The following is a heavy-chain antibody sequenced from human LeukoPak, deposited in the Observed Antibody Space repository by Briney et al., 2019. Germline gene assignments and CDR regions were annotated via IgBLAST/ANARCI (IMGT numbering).Heavy chain of an antibody. D-gene: IGHD2-2*01. J-gene: IGHJ5*02. V-gene: IGHV3-7*01. CDR1: GFTFSTYS. Sequence: GGSLRLSCAASGFTFSTYSMSWVRQAPGKGLEWVANIKQDGSEKYYVDPVKGRFTISRDNAKNSLYLQMNSLRAEDTAVYYCARDLFSSTSCLHNWIDPWGQGTLVTVSS. CDR3: ARDLFSSTSCLHNWIDP. CDR2: IKQDGSEK.